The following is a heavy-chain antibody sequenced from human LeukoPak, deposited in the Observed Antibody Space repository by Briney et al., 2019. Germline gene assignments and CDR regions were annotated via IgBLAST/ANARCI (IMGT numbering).Heavy chain of an antibody. CDR1: GFTFSSYA. CDR3: ASLMAVAGTKPSDY. J-gene: IGHJ4*02. Sequence: GGSLRLSCAASGFTFSSYAMSWVRQAPGKGLEWVSAISGSGGSTYYADSVKGRFTISRDNSKNTLYLQMNSLRAEDTAVYYCASLMAVAGTKPSDYWGQGTLVTVSS. V-gene: IGHV3-23*01. D-gene: IGHD6-19*01. CDR2: ISGSGGST.